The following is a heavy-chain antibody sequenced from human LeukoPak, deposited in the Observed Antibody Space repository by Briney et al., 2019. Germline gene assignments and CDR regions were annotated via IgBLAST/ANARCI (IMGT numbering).Heavy chain of an antibody. D-gene: IGHD2/OR15-2a*01. Sequence: GGSLRLSCAASGFTFNTYGMYWVRQAPGKGLEWVAVISYDGSNKYYADSVKGRFTISRDNSKNTLFLQMNSLRAEDTALYYCAKLLITRVVIPPALDSWGQGTLATVSS. CDR3: AKLLITRVVIPPALDS. CDR2: ISYDGSNK. CDR1: GFTFNTYG. V-gene: IGHV3-30*18. J-gene: IGHJ4*02.